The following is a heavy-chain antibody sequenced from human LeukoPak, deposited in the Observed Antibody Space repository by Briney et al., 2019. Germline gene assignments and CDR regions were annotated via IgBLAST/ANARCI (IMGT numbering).Heavy chain of an antibody. CDR3: ARHWDNNGWNFDY. CDR1: GGSISSYY. Sequence: PSETLSLTCTVSGGSISSYYWNWIRQPPGKGLEWIGSIYYSGSTYYNPSLKSRVTISVDTSKNQFSLSLTSVTAADTAVCYCARHWDNNGWNFDYWGRGTLVTVSS. V-gene: IGHV4-39*01. CDR2: IYYSGST. J-gene: IGHJ4*02. D-gene: IGHD6-19*01.